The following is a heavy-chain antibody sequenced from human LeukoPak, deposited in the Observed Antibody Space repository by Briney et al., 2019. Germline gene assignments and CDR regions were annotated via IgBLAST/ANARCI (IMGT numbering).Heavy chain of an antibody. V-gene: IGHV4-34*01. J-gene: IGHJ4*02. CDR3: ARGRGGDS. CDR1: GGSFSGYY. CDR2: INHSGST. Sequence: SDTLSLTCAVYGGSFSGYYWSWIRQPPGKGLEWIGEINHSGSTNYNPSLKSRVTISVDTSKNQFSLKLSSVTAADTAVYYCARGRGGDSWGQGTLVTVSS.